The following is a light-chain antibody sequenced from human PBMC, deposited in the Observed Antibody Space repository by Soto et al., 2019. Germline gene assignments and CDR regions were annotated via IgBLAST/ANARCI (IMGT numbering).Light chain of an antibody. CDR1: SSNIGTYYD. J-gene: IGLJ1*01. CDR2: GNT. CDR3: QSYDSSLSGYV. Sequence: QSVLTQPPSVSGAPGQRVTISCTGSSSNIGTYYDVHWYQQLPGTAPKLLIYGNTNRPSGVPDRFSGSKSGTSASLAITGLQAEDEADYSCQSYDSSLSGYVFGSGTKLTVL. V-gene: IGLV1-40*01.